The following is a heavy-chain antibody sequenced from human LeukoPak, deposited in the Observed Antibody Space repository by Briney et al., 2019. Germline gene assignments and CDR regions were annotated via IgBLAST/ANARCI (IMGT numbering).Heavy chain of an antibody. D-gene: IGHD6-6*01. CDR2: ISAYNGNT. CDR1: GYTFTSYG. CDR3: ARDRGPSKAARYPRQFDP. Sequence: GASVKVSCKASGYTFTSYGISWVRQAPGQGLEWMGWISAYNGNTNYAQKLQGRVTMTTDTSTSTAYMELRSLRSDDTAVYYCARDRGPSKAARYPRQFDPWGQGTLVTVSS. J-gene: IGHJ5*02. V-gene: IGHV1-18*01.